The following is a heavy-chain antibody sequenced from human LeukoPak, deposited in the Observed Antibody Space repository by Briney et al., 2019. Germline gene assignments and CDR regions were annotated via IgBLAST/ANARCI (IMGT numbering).Heavy chain of an antibody. D-gene: IGHD6-13*01. CDR1: GFTFSSYG. CDR3: ARDQQRYFDL. CDR2: IYHSGST. J-gene: IGHJ2*01. Sequence: GSLRLSCAASGFTFSSYGMHWVRQAPGKGLEWIGSIYHSGSTYYNPSLKSRVTISVDTSKNQFSLKLSSVTAADTAVYYCARDQQRYFDLWGRGTLVTVSS. V-gene: IGHV4-38-2*02.